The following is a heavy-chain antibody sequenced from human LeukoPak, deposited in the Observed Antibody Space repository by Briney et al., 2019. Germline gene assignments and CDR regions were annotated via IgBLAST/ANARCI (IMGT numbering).Heavy chain of an antibody. D-gene: IGHD3-22*01. CDR2: MNPNSGDT. CDR3: ARGLGDYYDTSDYYYAVPAH. V-gene: IGHV1-8*01. CDR1: GYTFTSYD. J-gene: IGHJ4*02. Sequence: ASVKVSCKASGYTFTSYDINWVRQATGQGLEWMGWMNPNSGDTAYAQNFKGRVAMTRDTSISTAYMELSSLRSEDTGVYYCARGLGDYYDTSDYYYAVPAHWGQGTLVTVSS.